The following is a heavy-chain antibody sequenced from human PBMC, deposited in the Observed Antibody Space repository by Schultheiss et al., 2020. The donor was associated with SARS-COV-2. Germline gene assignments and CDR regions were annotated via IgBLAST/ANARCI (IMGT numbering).Heavy chain of an antibody. Sequence: QTLSLTCTFSGFSLTTSGMCVSWIRQPPGKALEWLARIDWDDDKYYNTSLKTRLTISMDTSENQVVLTMTNMDPVDTATYYCARRELFGGPFDYWGQGTLVTVSS. D-gene: IGHD3-16*01. CDR2: IDWDDDK. CDR3: ARRELFGGPFDY. V-gene: IGHV2-70*11. CDR1: GFSLTTSGMC. J-gene: IGHJ4*02.